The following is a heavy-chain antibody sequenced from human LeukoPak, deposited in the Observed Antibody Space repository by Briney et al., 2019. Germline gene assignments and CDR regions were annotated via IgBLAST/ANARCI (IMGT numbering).Heavy chain of an antibody. CDR2: IYYSGST. D-gene: IGHD4-17*01. V-gene: IGHV4-30-4*01. J-gene: IGHJ6*02. Sequence: SQTLSLTCTVSGGSISSGDYYWSWIRQPPGKGLEWIGYIYYSGSTNYNPSLKSRVTISVDTSKNQFSLKLSSVTAADTAVYYCAISYGDPRFGGMDVWGQGTTVTVSS. CDR3: AISYGDPRFGGMDV. CDR1: GGSISSGDYY.